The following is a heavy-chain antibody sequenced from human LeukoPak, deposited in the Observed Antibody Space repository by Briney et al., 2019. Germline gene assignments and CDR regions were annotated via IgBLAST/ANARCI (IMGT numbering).Heavy chain of an antibody. D-gene: IGHD4-17*01. Sequence: ASVKVSCKASGYTFTSYGISWVRQAPGQGLEWMGWISAYNGNTNYAQKLQGRVTMTTDTSTSTAYMELSSLRSEDTAVYYCAREKTVTEDAFDIWGQGTMVTVSS. V-gene: IGHV1-18*01. J-gene: IGHJ3*02. CDR3: AREKTVTEDAFDI. CDR2: ISAYNGNT. CDR1: GYTFTSYG.